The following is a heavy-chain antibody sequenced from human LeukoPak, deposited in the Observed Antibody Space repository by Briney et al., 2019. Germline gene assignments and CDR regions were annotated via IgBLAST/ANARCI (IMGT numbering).Heavy chain of an antibody. V-gene: IGHV3-33*01. CDR1: GLSFNPYG. J-gene: IGHJ4*02. CDR2: IWYDGGNK. Sequence: GGSLRLSCVASGLSFNPYGMTWVRQAPGKGLEWVAFIWYDGGNKYYADSVKGRFTISRDNSKNAVYLQMNSLRAEDTAVYYCARDRGGSYSAIDYWGQGTLVTVSS. D-gene: IGHD2-15*01. CDR3: ARDRGGSYSAIDY.